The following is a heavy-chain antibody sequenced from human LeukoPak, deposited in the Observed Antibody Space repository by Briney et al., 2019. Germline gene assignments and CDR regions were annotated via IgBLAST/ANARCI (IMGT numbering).Heavy chain of an antibody. CDR2: IYHSGST. V-gene: IGHV4-39*07. Sequence: SETLSLTCTVSGGSISSSSYYWGWIRQPPGKGLEWIGSIYHSGSTYYNPSLNSRVTISVDTSKNQFSLKMTSVTAADTAVYYCARVYYYDSSGRTDYWGQGILVTVSS. J-gene: IGHJ4*02. D-gene: IGHD3-22*01. CDR1: GGSISSSSYY. CDR3: ARVYYYDSSGRTDY.